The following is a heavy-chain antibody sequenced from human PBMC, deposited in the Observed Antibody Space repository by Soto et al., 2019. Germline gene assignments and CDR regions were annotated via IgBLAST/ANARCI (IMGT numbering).Heavy chain of an antibody. CDR2: ISGSGGST. V-gene: IGHV3-23*01. Sequence: GGSLRLSCAASGFTFSSYAMSWVRQAPGKGLEWVSAISGSGGSTYYADSVKGRFTISRDNSKNTLYLQMNSLRAEDTAVYYCAKQAGYYDSSGYYLFDYWGQGTLVTVSS. D-gene: IGHD3-22*01. CDR1: GFTFSSYA. J-gene: IGHJ4*02. CDR3: AKQAGYYDSSGYYLFDY.